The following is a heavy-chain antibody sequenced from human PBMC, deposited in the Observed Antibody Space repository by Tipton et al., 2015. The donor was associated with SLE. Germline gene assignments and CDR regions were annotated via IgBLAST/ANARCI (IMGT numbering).Heavy chain of an antibody. Sequence: TLSLTCAVSGFSISSGYYWGWIWQPPGKGLEWIGTSHHSGSTYYNPSLKSRLTISVDTSKNHFSLKLSSVTAADTAVYYCARHELVAAKADYWGQGTLVTVSS. CDR1: GFSISSGYY. CDR2: SHHSGST. J-gene: IGHJ4*02. D-gene: IGHD5-12*01. CDR3: ARHELVAAKADY. V-gene: IGHV4-38-2*01.